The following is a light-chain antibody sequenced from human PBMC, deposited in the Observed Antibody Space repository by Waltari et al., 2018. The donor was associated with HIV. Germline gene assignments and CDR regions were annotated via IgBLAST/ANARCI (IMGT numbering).Light chain of an antibody. V-gene: IGKV3-15*01. CDR1: QSVRLN. J-gene: IGKJ2*01. CDR2: GAS. Sequence: EMLMTQSPVTLSVSPGETVTLACRASQSVRLNLAWYQQKPGQSPRLLSYGASTRATGIPVRFSGSGSETEFTLTISSLRSEDLAVYYCHQYDAWPQAFGQGTRLEIK. CDR3: HQYDAWPQA.